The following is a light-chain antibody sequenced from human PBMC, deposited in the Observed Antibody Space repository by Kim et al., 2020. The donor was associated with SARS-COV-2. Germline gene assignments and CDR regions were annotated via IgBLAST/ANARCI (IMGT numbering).Light chain of an antibody. V-gene: IGLV3-9*01. CDR3: QVWDSSTLNYV. Sequence: SYELTQPLSVSVALGQTARITCGGNNIGSKNVHWYQQKPGQAPVLVIYRDSNRPSGIPERFSGSNSGNTATLTISRAQAGDEADDYCQVWDSSTLNYVFG. CDR2: RDS. CDR1: NIGSKN. J-gene: IGLJ1*01.